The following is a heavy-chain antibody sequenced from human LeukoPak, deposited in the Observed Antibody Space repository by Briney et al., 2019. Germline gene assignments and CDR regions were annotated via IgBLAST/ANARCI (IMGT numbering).Heavy chain of an antibody. CDR3: ARGGLPHHYYYMHV. J-gene: IGHJ6*03. V-gene: IGHV1-2*02. CDR2: INPNSGGT. CDR1: GFTFTNYN. D-gene: IGHD3-22*01. Sequence: ASVKVSCKASGFTFTNYNMHWVRQAPGQGLEWMGWINPNSGGTNYAQKFQGRVTMTRDTSISTAYMELSRLRSDDSAVYYCARGGLPHHYYYMHVWGKGTTVTVSS.